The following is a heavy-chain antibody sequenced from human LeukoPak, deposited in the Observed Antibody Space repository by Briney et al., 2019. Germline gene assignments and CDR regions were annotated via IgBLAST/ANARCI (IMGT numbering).Heavy chain of an antibody. V-gene: IGHV1-18*01. CDR2: ISAYNGKT. Sequence: ASVKVSCKSSGYTFTSYGISWVRQAPGQGLEWMGWISAYNGKTNSAEKLQGRVTMTTDTSTSTAYMELRSLRSDDTAVYYCARDRGEQWPMAAGAFDIWGQGTMVTVSS. CDR3: ARDRGEQWPMAAGAFDI. J-gene: IGHJ3*02. D-gene: IGHD6-19*01. CDR1: GYTFTSYG.